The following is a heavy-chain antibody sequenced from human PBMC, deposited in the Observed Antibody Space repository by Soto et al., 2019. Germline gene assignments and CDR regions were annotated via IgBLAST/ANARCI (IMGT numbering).Heavy chain of an antibody. CDR3: ERMRVVKHAFDI. CDR2: IYYSGST. Sequence: QVQLQESGPGLVKPSETLSLTCTVSGGSVSSGSYYWSWIRQPPGKGLEWIGYIYYSGSTNYNPSLKSRXXIXVXXSKNQFSLKLSSVTAADTAVYYCERMRVVKHAFDIWGQGTMVTVSS. J-gene: IGHJ3*02. D-gene: IGHD3-3*01. CDR1: GGSVSSGSYY. V-gene: IGHV4-61*01.